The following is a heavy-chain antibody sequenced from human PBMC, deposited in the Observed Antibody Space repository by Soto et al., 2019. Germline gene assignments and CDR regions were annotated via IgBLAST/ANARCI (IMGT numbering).Heavy chain of an antibody. CDR3: AREPRYCSSGSCSITGDAFDI. CDR1: GLIVSSTY. J-gene: IGHJ3*02. V-gene: IGHV3-66*01. Sequence: EVQLVESGGGLVQPGGSLRLSCAASGLIVSSTYMSWVRQAPGKGLEWVSVISNGGDTHYADSVKGRFSLSRDISNNTLHLQMSSLRVEETAVYYCAREPRYCSSGSCSITGDAFDIWGQGTMVTVSS. D-gene: IGHD2-15*01. CDR2: ISNGGDT.